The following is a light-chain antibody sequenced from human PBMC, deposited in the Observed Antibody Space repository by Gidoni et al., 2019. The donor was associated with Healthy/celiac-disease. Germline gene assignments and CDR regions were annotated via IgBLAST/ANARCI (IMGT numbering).Light chain of an antibody. CDR2: AAS. CDR3: QQSYSTPLYT. Sequence: DIQMTQSPSSLSASVGDRVTITCRASQSISSYLNWYQQKPGKDPKLLIYAASSLQSGVPSRFSGSGSGTDFTLPISSLQPEDFATYYCQQSYSTPLYTFGQGTKLEIK. CDR1: QSISSY. J-gene: IGKJ2*01. V-gene: IGKV1-39*01.